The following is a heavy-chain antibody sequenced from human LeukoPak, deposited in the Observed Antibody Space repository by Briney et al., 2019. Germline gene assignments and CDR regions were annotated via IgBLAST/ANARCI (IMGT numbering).Heavy chain of an antibody. Sequence: GGSLRLSCTAPGFTFGDYAMSWVRQAPGKGLEWVGFIRSKAYGGTTEYAASVKGRFTISRDDSKSIAYLQMNSLKTEDTAVYYCTRAPMYYYDSSGYYPLYYFDYWGQGTLVTVSS. CDR3: TRAPMYYYDSSGYYPLYYFDY. CDR2: IRSKAYGGTT. CDR1: GFTFGDYA. V-gene: IGHV3-49*04. J-gene: IGHJ4*02. D-gene: IGHD3-22*01.